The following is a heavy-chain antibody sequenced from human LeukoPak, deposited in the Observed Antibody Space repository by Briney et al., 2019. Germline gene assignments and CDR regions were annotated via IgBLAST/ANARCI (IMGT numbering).Heavy chain of an antibody. V-gene: IGHV4-39*07. J-gene: IGHJ4*02. D-gene: IGHD2/OR15-2a*01. CDR2: IYYSGST. CDR3: ARDAFRYFDF. Sequence: PSETLSLTCTVSGGSISSSSYYWGWIRQPPGKGLEWIGSIYYSGSTYYNPSLKSRVTISVDTSKNQFSLKLSSVTAADTAVYYCARDAFRYFDFWGQGTQVTVSS. CDR1: GGSISSSSYY.